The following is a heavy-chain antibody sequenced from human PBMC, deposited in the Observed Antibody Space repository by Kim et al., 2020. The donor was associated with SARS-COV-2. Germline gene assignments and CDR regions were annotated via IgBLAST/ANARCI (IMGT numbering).Heavy chain of an antibody. D-gene: IGHD3-22*01. V-gene: IGHV4-31*03. CDR2: IYYSGST. CDR1: GGSISSGGYY. J-gene: IGHJ4*02. CDR3: ARGQGLITMIVVDVGAFDY. Sequence: SETLSLTCTVSGGSISSGGYYWSWIRQHPGKGLEWIGYIYYSGSTYYNPSLKSRVTISVDTSKNQFSLKLSSVTAADTAVYYCARGQGLITMIVVDVGAFDYRGQGTLVTVSS.